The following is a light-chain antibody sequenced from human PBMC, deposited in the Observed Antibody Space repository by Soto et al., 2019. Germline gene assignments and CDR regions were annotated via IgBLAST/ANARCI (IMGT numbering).Light chain of an antibody. CDR2: ANN. Sequence: QSVLTQPPSASGTPGQRVTISCSGSSSNIGSNTVNWYQQLPGTAPKLLIHANNQRPSGVPDRFSASKSGTSASLAISWLQSEEADYYCAAWDDSRNGYVFGTGTKLTVL. CDR3: AAWDDSRNGYV. J-gene: IGLJ1*01. V-gene: IGLV1-44*01. CDR1: SSNIGSNT.